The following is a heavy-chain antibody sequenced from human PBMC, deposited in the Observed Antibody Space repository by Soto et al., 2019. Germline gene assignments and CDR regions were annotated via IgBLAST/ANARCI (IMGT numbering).Heavy chain of an antibody. D-gene: IGHD3-10*01. CDR2: INPNSGGT. CDR1: GYTFTSYA. CDR3: ARAEPRGYYYYYGMDV. V-gene: IGHV1-2*04. Sequence: ASVKVSCKASGYTFTSYAISWVRQAPGQGLEWMGWINPNSGGTNYAQKFQGWVTMTRDTSISTAYMELSRLRSDDTAVYYCARAEPRGYYYYYGMDVWGQGTTVTVSS. J-gene: IGHJ6*02.